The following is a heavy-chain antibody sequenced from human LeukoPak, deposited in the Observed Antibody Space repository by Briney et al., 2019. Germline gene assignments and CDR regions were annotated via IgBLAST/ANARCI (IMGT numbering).Heavy chain of an antibody. V-gene: IGHV3-23*01. CDR2: ISGSGGST. Sequence: GGSLRLSCAASGFTFSSYGMSWVRQAPGKGLEWVSAISGSGGSTYYADSVKGRFTISRDNSKNTLYLQMNSLRAEDTAVYYCAKGRSSSWYASYNWFDPWGQGTLVTVSS. CDR3: AKGRSSSWYASYNWFDP. D-gene: IGHD6-13*01. J-gene: IGHJ5*02. CDR1: GFTFSSYG.